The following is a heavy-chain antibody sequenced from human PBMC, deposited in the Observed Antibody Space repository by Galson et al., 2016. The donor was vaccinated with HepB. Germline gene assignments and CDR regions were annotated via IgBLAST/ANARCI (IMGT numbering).Heavy chain of an antibody. CDR2: FDAADGET. CDR1: GYTLTELS. D-gene: IGHD2-15*01. CDR3: ASRDCSGGGCYLGSNFYGMDV. V-gene: IGHV1-24*01. Sequence: SVKVSCKVSGYTLTELSMHWVRQAPGKGPEWMGGFDAADGETIYAQKFQGRVTMTEDTSTDTAYMGLSSLRSDDAAVYYCASRDCSGGGCYLGSNFYGMDVWGQGTTVTVSS. J-gene: IGHJ6*02.